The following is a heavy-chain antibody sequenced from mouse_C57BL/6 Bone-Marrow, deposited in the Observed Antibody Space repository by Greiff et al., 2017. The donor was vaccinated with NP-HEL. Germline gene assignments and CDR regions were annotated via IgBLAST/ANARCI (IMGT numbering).Heavy chain of an antibody. Sequence: QVQLKESGPGLVQPSQSLSITCTVSGFSLTSYGVYWVRQSPGKGLEWLGVIWRGGSTDYNAAFMSRLSITKDNSKSQVFFKMNSLQADDTAIYYCAKFYYGSSYRYFDVWGTGTTVTVSS. D-gene: IGHD1-1*01. CDR2: IWRGGST. V-gene: IGHV2-5*01. CDR3: AKFYYGSSYRYFDV. CDR1: GFSLTSYG. J-gene: IGHJ1*03.